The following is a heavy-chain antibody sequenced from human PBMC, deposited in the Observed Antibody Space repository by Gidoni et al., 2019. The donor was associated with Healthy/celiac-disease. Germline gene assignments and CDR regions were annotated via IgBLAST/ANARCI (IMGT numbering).Heavy chain of an antibody. D-gene: IGHD1-1*01. J-gene: IGHJ5*02. Sequence: QLQLQESGPGLVKPSETLSLTCTVSGGSISSSSYYWGWFRQPPGKGLEWIGSIYYSGSTYYNPSLKSRVTISVDTSKNQFSLKLSSVTAADTAVYYCAHTRNWFDPWGQGTLVTVSS. CDR2: IYYSGST. CDR1: GGSISSSSYY. CDR3: AHTRNWFDP. V-gene: IGHV4-39*01.